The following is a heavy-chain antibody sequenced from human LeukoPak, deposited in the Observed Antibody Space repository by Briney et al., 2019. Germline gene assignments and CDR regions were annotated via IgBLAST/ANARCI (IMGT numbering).Heavy chain of an antibody. CDR2: ISYDGSNK. J-gene: IGHJ4*02. Sequence: GGSLRLSCAASGFTFSSYWMSWVRQAPGKGLEWVAVISYDGSNKYYADSVKGRFTISRDNSKNTLYLQMNSLRAEDTAVYYCARDQLPYSSSWYTGFDYWGQGTLVTVSS. V-gene: IGHV3-30-3*01. CDR3: ARDQLPYSSSWYTGFDY. CDR1: GFTFSSYW. D-gene: IGHD6-13*01.